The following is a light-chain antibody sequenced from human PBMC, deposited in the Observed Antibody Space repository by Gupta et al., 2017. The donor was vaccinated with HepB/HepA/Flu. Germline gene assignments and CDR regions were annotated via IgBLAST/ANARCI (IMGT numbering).Light chain of an antibody. CDR1: SSNIGNNF. CDR2: END. Sequence: QSVLPQPPPVFAAPGQKETISCFGSSSNIGNNFVSWYQQIPGTAPKLLIYENDKRPSGIPDRFSGSKSGTSATLGITGLQTGDEADYYCGAWDSSLTIYVFGTGTKVTVL. CDR3: GAWDSSLTIYV. J-gene: IGLJ1*01. V-gene: IGLV1-51*02.